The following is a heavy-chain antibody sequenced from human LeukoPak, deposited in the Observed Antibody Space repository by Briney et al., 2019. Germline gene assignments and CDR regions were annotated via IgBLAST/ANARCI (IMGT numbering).Heavy chain of an antibody. CDR2: ISAIGDI. D-gene: IGHD5-18*01. V-gene: IGHV3-23*01. CDR1: GFTFNLYG. Sequence: GGSLRLSCAVSGFTFNLYGMSWVRQAPGKGLEWVSVISAIGDIYYADSVKGRFTISRDNSKNMVYLQMNSLRAEDTAVYYCAKAMAGGYNYGPFDNWGLGALVTVSS. CDR3: AKAMAGGYNYGPFDN. J-gene: IGHJ4*02.